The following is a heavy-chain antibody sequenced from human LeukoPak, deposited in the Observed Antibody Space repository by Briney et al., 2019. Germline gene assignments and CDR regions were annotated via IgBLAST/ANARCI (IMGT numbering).Heavy chain of an antibody. V-gene: IGHV3-7*02. CDR3: ARVCVGTDTVDCVY. CDR2: TKSDGSDK. D-gene: IGHD5-18*01. Sequence: GGSQRLSCAASGFTFITYWMSWVRQAPGKGLDWEAQTKSDGSDKYYVDSMTGRFTISRDNARNTLYLQMTSVRADHTALLYCARVCVGTDTVDCVYWGQGTLVTVSS. J-gene: IGHJ4*02. CDR1: GFTFITYW.